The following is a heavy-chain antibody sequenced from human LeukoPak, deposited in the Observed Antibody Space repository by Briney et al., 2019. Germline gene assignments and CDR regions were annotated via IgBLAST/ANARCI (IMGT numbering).Heavy chain of an antibody. D-gene: IGHD3-10*01. CDR3: ARLFGGNFDY. CDR1: GGSISSSSYY. V-gene: IGHV4-39*01. J-gene: IGHJ4*02. CDR2: IYYSGST. Sequence: SETLSLTCTVSGGSISSSSYYWGWIRQPPGKGLEWIGSIYYSGSTYYSPSLKSRVTISVDTSKNQFSLKLSSVTAADTAVYYCARLFGGNFDYWGQGTLVTVSS.